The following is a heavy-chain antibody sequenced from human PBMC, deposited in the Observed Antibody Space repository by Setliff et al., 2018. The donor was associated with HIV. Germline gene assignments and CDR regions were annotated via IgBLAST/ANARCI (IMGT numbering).Heavy chain of an antibody. Sequence: GGSLRLSCATSEFTFSSYAMGWVRQAPERGLEWVSVIQSDGSRTSYSDSVRGRFTISRDNSKNTLFLEMSSLSADDPAIYYCAKLPHSSAWYSPFYYFEYWGQGTLVTVSS. CDR1: EFTFSSYA. J-gene: IGHJ4*02. CDR2: IQSDGSRT. V-gene: IGHV3-23*03. D-gene: IGHD6-19*01. CDR3: AKLPHSSAWYSPFYYFEY.